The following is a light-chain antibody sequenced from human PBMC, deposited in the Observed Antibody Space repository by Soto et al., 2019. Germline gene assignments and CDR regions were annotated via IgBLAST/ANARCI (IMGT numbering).Light chain of an antibody. V-gene: IGLV2-14*01. CDR2: NVT. J-gene: IGLJ1*01. CDR1: SSDVGGYNY. Sequence: QSALTQPASASGSPGQSITISCTGTSSDVGGYNYVSWYQQHPGKAPKLMIYNVTNRPSGVSNRFSGSKSGNTASLTISGLQAEDEADYYCSSYTSSRSYVFGIGTKVTVL. CDR3: SSYTSSRSYV.